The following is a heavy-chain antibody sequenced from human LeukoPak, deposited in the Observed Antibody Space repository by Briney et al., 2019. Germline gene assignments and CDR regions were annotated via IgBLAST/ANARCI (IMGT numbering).Heavy chain of an antibody. CDR3: ARVGGGYYEPPYYFDY. CDR2: IYYSGST. CDR1: GGSISSSTYY. J-gene: IGHJ4*02. D-gene: IGHD1-26*01. Sequence: SEPLSLTCTVSGGSISSSTYYWGWIRQPPGKGLEWIGSIYYSGSTYYNPSLKSRVSISVDTSTNQFSLKLSSVTAADTAVYYCARVGGGYYEPPYYFDYWGQGTLVTVSS. V-gene: IGHV4-39*07.